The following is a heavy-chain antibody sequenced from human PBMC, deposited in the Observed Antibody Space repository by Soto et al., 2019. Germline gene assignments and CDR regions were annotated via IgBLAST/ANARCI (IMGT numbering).Heavy chain of an antibody. J-gene: IGHJ4*02. CDR3: ATSNWNFFDY. D-gene: IGHD1-20*01. CDR2: IWNDSSNK. CDR1: GFSFSSYG. V-gene: IGHV3-33*03. Sequence: ESGGGVVHPGGSLRLSCAASGFSFSSYGMHWVRQAPGKGLEWVAVIWNDSSNKLYPDSVRGRFTISRDNSKSTLFLQMNSLRAEDTAVYYCATSNWNFFDYWGQGALVTVSS.